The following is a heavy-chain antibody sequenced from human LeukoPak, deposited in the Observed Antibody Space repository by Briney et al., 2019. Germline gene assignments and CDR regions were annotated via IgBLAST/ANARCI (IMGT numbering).Heavy chain of an antibody. V-gene: IGHV5-51*01. CDR3: ARLGYYDILTGYSARGAVARPFDY. CDR2: IYSGDSDT. Sequence: GESLKISCKGSGYSFTSYWIGWVRQMPGKGLEWLGFIYSGDSDTRYSPSFQGQVTISADKSISTAYLQWSSLKASDTAMYYCARLGYYDILTGYSARGAVARPFDYWGQGTLVTVSS. J-gene: IGHJ4*02. CDR1: GYSFTSYW. D-gene: IGHD3-9*01.